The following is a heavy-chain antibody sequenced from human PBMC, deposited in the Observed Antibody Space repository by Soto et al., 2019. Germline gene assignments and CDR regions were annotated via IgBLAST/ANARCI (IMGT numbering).Heavy chain of an antibody. CDR1: GGSISSGGSY. J-gene: IGHJ4*02. V-gene: IGHV4-30-4*01. CDR2: IYYSGNT. Sequence: SETLSLTCTVSGGSISSGGSYWGWIRQPPGKGLEWIGYIYYSGNTYFNPSLKSRVTLSVDTSKNQFSLNSSSVTAADTAVYYCVRYCSTTKCPFDYWGQGTLVTVSS. CDR3: VRYCSTTKCPFDY. D-gene: IGHD2-2*01.